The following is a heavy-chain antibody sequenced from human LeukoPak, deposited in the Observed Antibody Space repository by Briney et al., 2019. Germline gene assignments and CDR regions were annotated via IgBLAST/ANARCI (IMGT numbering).Heavy chain of an antibody. Sequence: PSETLSLTCTVSGGSVSSGGYYWSWIRQHPGKGLEWIGYIYYSGSTYYNPSLKSRVTISVDTSKNQFSLKLSSVTAADTAVYYCARDPYDYVWGSYRIDAFDIWGQGTMVTVSS. V-gene: IGHV4-31*03. D-gene: IGHD3-16*02. J-gene: IGHJ3*02. CDR2: IYYSGST. CDR3: ARDPYDYVWGSYRIDAFDI. CDR1: GGSVSSGGYY.